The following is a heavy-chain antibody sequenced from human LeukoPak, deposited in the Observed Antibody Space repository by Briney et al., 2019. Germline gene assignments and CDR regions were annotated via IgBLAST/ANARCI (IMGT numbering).Heavy chain of an antibody. J-gene: IGHJ4*02. V-gene: IGHV4-34*01. D-gene: IGHD5-12*01. Sequence: PSETLSLTCAVYGGSFSGYYWSWIRQPPGKGLEWIGEINHSGSTNYNPSLKSRVTISVDTSKNQFSLKLSSVTAADTAVYYCEYSGYGVDYWGQGTLVTVSS. CDR1: GGSFSGYY. CDR2: INHSGST. CDR3: EYSGYGVDY.